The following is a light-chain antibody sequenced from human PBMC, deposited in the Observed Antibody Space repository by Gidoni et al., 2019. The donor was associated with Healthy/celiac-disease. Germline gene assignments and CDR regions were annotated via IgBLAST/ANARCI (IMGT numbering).Light chain of an antibody. V-gene: IGLV6-57*04. CDR3: QSYDSSNHWV. J-gene: IGLJ3*02. Sequence: NFMLTQPHSVSESPGKTVTISCTRSSGSIASNYVQWYQQRPGSAPTTVIYEDKQRPSGVPDRFSGSIDSSSNSASLTISGLKTEDEADYYCQSYDSSNHWVFGGGTKLXV. CDR1: SGSIASNY. CDR2: EDK.